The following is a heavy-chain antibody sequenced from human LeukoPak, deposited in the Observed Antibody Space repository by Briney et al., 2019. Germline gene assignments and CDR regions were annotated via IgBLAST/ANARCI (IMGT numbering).Heavy chain of an antibody. Sequence: ASVKVSCKASGYIFTSYGINWVRQAPGQGLEWMGGIIPIFGTANYAQKFQGRVTITADESTSTAYMELSSLRSEDTAVYYCARADYGSWFDPWGQGTLVTVSS. J-gene: IGHJ5*02. CDR3: ARADYGSWFDP. CDR2: IIPIFGTA. D-gene: IGHD3-10*01. V-gene: IGHV1-69*13. CDR1: GYIFTSYG.